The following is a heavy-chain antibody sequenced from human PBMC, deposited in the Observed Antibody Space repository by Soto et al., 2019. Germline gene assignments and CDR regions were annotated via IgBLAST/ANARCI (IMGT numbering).Heavy chain of an antibody. V-gene: IGHV3-23*01. D-gene: IGHD4-4*01. Sequence: EVQLLESRGGLVQPGGSLRLSCAASGFTFSSYAMSWVRQAPGKALEWVSAISGSGGSTYYADSVKGRFTISRDNSKNTLYLQMNSLRAEDTAVYYCAKLGDDYSNYRYYYGMDVWGQGTTVTVSS. J-gene: IGHJ6*02. CDR3: AKLGDDYSNYRYYYGMDV. CDR1: GFTFSSYA. CDR2: ISGSGGST.